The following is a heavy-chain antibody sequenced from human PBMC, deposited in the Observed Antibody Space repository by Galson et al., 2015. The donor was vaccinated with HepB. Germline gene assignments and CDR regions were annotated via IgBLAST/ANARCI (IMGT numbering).Heavy chain of an antibody. J-gene: IGHJ6*03. V-gene: IGHV1-69*13. D-gene: IGHD6-13*01. Sequence: SVKVSCKASGGTFSSYAISWVRQAPGQGLEWMGGIIPIFGTANYAQKFQGRVTITADESTSTAYMELSSLRSEDTAVYYCARYRYSSSWVVADYYMDVWGKGTTVTVSS. CDR3: ARYRYSSSWVVADYYMDV. CDR2: IIPIFGTA. CDR1: GGTFSSYA.